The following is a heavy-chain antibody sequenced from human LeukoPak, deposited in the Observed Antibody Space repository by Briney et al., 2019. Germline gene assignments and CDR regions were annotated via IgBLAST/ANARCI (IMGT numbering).Heavy chain of an antibody. D-gene: IGHD1-26*01. CDR1: GASINSDSFY. J-gene: IGHJ4*02. CDR2: SYYNGNT. Sequence: SETLSLTCTVPGASINSDSFYWAWVRQSPGKGLDWIGTSYYNGNTYYNASVKSRASMSVNPSKNQISLKLSSVTAADTAIYYCARTPYSNEWGLLGYFDFWGQGTLVAVSS. V-gene: IGHV4-39*01. CDR3: ARTPYSNEWGLLGYFDF.